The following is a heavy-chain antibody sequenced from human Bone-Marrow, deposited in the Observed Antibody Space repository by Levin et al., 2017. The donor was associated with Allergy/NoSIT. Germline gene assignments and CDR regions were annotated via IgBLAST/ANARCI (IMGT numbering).Heavy chain of an antibody. J-gene: IGHJ4*02. CDR2: IYYSGST. V-gene: IGHV4-61*01. Sequence: SQTLSLTCTVSGGSVSSGSYYWSWIRQPPGKGLEWIGYIYYSGSTNYNPSLKSRVTISVDTSKNQFSLKLSSVTAADTAVYYCARVSGDNQNLDYWGQGTLVTVSS. CDR3: ARVSGDNQNLDY. D-gene: IGHD2-21*02. CDR1: GGSVSSGSYY.